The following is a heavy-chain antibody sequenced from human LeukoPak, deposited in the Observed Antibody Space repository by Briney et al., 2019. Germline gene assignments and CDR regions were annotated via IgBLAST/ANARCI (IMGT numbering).Heavy chain of an antibody. CDR2: ITSTSTYI. J-gene: IGHJ4*02. D-gene: IGHD2-21*01. CDR3: ARAWSSLHFDY. V-gene: IGHV3-21*01. Sequence: PGGSLRLSCAASGFTFSTYNMNWVRQPPGKGLEWVSSITSTSTYIYYADSVKGRFTISRDNAKNSLYLQENSLRAEDTAVYYCARAWSSLHFDYWGQGTLVTVSS. CDR1: GFTFSTYN.